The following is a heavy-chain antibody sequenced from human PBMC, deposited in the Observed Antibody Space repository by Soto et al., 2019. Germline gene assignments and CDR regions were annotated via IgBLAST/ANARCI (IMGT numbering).Heavy chain of an antibody. Sequence: QVQLVQSGAEVKKPGASMRVSCRTSGYTFTSHFIHWVRQAPGQGLEWMGWINTGNGNTRYSETFEGRVTITRDTYANTVDMELSSLRSEDTAVYYCARDRYYYYDTCGYFSYWGQGTLVTVSS. J-gene: IGHJ4*02. D-gene: IGHD3-22*01. CDR2: INTGNGNT. CDR1: GYTFTSHF. CDR3: ARDRYYYYDTCGYFSY. V-gene: IGHV1-3*04.